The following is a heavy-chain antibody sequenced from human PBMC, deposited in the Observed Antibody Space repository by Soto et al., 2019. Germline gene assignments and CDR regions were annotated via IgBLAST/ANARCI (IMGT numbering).Heavy chain of an antibody. D-gene: IGHD2-8*01. V-gene: IGHV3-23*01. CDR1: GFTFSSYA. Sequence: LRLSCAASGFTFSSYAMSWVRQAPGKGLEWVSAISGSGGSTYYADSVKGRFTISRDNSKNTLYLQMNSLRAEDTAVYYCAKDGFRDCTNGVCYRLSAYRGSDYWGQGTLVTVSS. J-gene: IGHJ4*02. CDR3: AKDGFRDCTNGVCYRLSAYRGSDY. CDR2: ISGSGGST.